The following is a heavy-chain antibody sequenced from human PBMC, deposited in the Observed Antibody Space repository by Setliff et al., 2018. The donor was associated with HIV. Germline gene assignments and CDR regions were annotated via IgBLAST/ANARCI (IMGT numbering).Heavy chain of an antibody. V-gene: IGHV1-69*10. J-gene: IGHJ4*02. CDR3: AGDVWGSYRSFDY. Sequence: SVKVSCKASGGTFSSYAISWVRQAPGQGLEWMGGIIPILGIANYAQKFQGRVTITADESTSTAYMELSSLRSEDTAVYYCAGDVWGSYRSFDYWGQGTLVTVPQ. CDR2: IIPILGIA. CDR1: GGTFSSYA. D-gene: IGHD3-16*02.